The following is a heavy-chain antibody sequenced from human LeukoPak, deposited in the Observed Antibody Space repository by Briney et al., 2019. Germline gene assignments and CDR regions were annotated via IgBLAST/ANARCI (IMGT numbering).Heavy chain of an antibody. Sequence: PSETLSLTCTVSGGSISSYYWSWIRQPPGKGLEWIGYIYYSGSTNYNPSLKSRVTISVDTSKNQFSLKLSSVTAADTVVYYCARDGISLAFDIWGQGTMVTVSS. CDR3: ARDGISLAFDI. CDR2: IYYSGST. V-gene: IGHV4-59*01. J-gene: IGHJ3*02. CDR1: GGSISSYY.